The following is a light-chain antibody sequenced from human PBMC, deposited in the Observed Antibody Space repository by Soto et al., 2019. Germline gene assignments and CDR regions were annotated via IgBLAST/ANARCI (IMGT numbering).Light chain of an antibody. CDR2: DTS. Sequence: EIVLTQSPDTLSLSPGERATLSCRASQTVSSKLAWYQHKPGQAPRLLIYDTSNRATGIPARFSGSGSGTDFTLTISSLEPEDFAVYYCHQRKSWPRTFGQGTKVDI. CDR1: QTVSSK. V-gene: IGKV3-11*01. CDR3: HQRKSWPRT. J-gene: IGKJ1*01.